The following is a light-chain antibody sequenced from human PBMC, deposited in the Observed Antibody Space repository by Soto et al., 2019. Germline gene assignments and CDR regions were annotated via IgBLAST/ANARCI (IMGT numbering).Light chain of an antibody. CDR2: SNN. CDR3: AACADCLNGNYD. Sequence: QSVLTQPPSASGTPGQRVTISCSGSSSNIGSNTVNWYQQLPGTAPKLLIYSNNQRPSGVPDRFSGSKSGNSASLAISGLQSEDEADYYCAACADCLNGNYDFGTESKVTVL. V-gene: IGLV1-44*01. J-gene: IGLJ1*01. CDR1: SSNIGSNT.